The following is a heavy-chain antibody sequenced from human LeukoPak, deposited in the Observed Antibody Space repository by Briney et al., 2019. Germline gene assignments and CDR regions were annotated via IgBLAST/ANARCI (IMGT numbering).Heavy chain of an antibody. CDR1: GYSFTSYW. D-gene: IGHD5-24*01. J-gene: IGHJ5*02. CDR3: ARRGRDGYNSDWFDP. V-gene: IGHV5-51*01. Sequence: GESLKISCKGSGYSFTSYWIGWVRQMPGKGLGWMGIIYPGDSDTRYSPSFQGQVTISADKSISTAYLQWSSLKASDTAMYYCARRGRDGYNSDWFDPWGQGTLVTVSS. CDR2: IYPGDSDT.